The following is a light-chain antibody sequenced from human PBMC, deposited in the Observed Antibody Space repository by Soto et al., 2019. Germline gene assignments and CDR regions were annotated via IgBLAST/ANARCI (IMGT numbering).Light chain of an antibody. CDR1: ESINNW. J-gene: IGKJ2*01. Sequence: DIEMTQAPSTLSASVGDRVTRTCRASESINNWLAWYQQKPGKAPRLLIYDASTLETGVPSRFRGGRSETECTLTISSLQPDDFATYYCQLYSSSSMYTLGQGTQVEL. CDR3: QLYSSSSMYT. V-gene: IGKV1-5*01. CDR2: DAS.